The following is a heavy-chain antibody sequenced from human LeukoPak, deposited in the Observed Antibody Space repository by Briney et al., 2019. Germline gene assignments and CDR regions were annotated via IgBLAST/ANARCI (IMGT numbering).Heavy chain of an antibody. CDR2: IKSDGSST. V-gene: IGHV3-74*01. CDR3: ARAYNSHFDY. Sequence: PGGSLRLSSAASGFTFSSYWMHWVRQAPGKGRVCVSRIKSDGSSTSYADSVKGRFTISRDDAKNTLYLQMNSLRAEDTAVYYCARAYNSHFDYWGQGALVTVSS. D-gene: IGHD1-1*01. J-gene: IGHJ4*02. CDR1: GFTFSSYW.